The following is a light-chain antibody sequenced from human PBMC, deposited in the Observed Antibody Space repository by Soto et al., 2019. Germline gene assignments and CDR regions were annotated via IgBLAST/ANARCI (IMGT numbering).Light chain of an antibody. CDR2: GDR. CDR3: QSYDNSLSGVL. V-gene: IGLV1-40*01. CDR1: SSNIGAGYD. J-gene: IGLJ2*01. Sequence: QSVLTQPPSVSGAPGQRVTISCTGSSSNIGAGYDVHWYQHLPGTGPKLLIYGDRIRPSGVPDRFSGSKSGTSASLAITALQTEDEADYYCQSYDNSLSGVLFGGGTKLTVL.